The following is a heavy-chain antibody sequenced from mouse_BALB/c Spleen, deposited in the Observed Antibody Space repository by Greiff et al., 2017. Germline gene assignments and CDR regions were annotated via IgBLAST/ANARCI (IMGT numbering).Heavy chain of an antibody. CDR2: IWGDGST. J-gene: IGHJ4*01. D-gene: IGHD1-2*01. CDR1: GFSLTGYG. V-gene: IGHV2-6-7*01. Sequence: QVQLKESGPGLVAPSQSLSITCTVSGFSLTGYGVNWVRQPPGKGLEWLGMIWGDGSTDYNSALKSRLSISKDNSKSQVFLKMNSLQTDDTARYYCARDYGYGGYAMDYWGQGTSVTVSS. CDR3: ARDYGYGGYAMDY.